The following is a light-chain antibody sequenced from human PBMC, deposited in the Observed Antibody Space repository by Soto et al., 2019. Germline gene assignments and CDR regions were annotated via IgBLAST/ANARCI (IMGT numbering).Light chain of an antibody. V-gene: IGKV3-11*01. CDR3: QQRQYWPPIT. Sequence: EIVITQSPATLSVSPGERATLSCRASQSVSSNLAWYQQIPGRAPRLLIYDASNRAAGLPARFSGRGSGTDFTLTISSLEPEDFAIYYCQQRQYWPPITFGQGTRLE. CDR2: DAS. J-gene: IGKJ5*01. CDR1: QSVSSN.